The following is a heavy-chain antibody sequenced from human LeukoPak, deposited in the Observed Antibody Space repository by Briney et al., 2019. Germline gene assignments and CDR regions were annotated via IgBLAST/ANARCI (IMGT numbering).Heavy chain of an antibody. CDR1: GFTFSSYS. Sequence: GGSLRLSCAASGFTFSSYSMNWVRQVQGKGLEWVSSISSSSSYIYYADSVKGRFTISRDNAKNSLYLQMNSLRAEDTAVYYCARDIVATITPYYYYYGMDVWGQGTTVTVSS. V-gene: IGHV3-21*01. CDR2: ISSSSSYI. D-gene: IGHD5-12*01. J-gene: IGHJ6*02. CDR3: ARDIVATITPYYYYYGMDV.